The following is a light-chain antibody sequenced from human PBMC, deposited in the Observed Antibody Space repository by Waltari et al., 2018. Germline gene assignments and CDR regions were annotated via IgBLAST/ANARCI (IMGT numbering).Light chain of an antibody. Sequence: NFILTQPPSVSASPGKTVTISCTRSSGGLANNYVQWYQQRPGSVPITVIFEDDQRPSGVPDRFSGSIDSSSDSASLTISDLRAEDEADYYCQSSDSTDVVFGGGTKLTVL. CDR1: SGGLANNY. V-gene: IGLV6-57*03. CDR3: QSSDSTDVV. CDR2: EDD. J-gene: IGLJ2*01.